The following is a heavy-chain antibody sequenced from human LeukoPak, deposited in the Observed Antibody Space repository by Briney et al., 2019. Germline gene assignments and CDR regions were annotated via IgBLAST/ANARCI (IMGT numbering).Heavy chain of an antibody. V-gene: IGHV3-23*01. Sequence: GGSLRLSCAASGFTFSSYAMSWVRQAPGKGLGWGSAISGSGGSTYYADSVKGRFTISRDNSKNTLYLQMNSLRAEDTAVYYCAKDSTVVTPAEYFQHWGQGTLVTVSS. J-gene: IGHJ1*01. D-gene: IGHD4-23*01. CDR3: AKDSTVVTPAEYFQH. CDR1: GFTFSSYA. CDR2: ISGSGGST.